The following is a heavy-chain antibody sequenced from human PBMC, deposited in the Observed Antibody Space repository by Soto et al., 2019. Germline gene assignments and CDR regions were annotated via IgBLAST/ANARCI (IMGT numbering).Heavy chain of an antibody. CDR2: ISGSGGST. CDR1: GFTFSSYA. D-gene: IGHD4-4*01. Sequence: GGSVRLSCAASGFTFSSYAMSWFRQAPGKGLEWVSAISGSGGSTYYADSVKGRFTISRDNSKNTLYLQMNSLRAEDTAVYYCAKDAIPTVMSTYYYYYMDVWGKGTSVTVSS. V-gene: IGHV3-23*01. J-gene: IGHJ6*03. CDR3: AKDAIPTVMSTYYYYYMDV.